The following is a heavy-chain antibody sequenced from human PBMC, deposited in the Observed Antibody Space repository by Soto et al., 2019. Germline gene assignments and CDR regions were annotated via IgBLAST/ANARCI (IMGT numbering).Heavy chain of an antibody. CDR1: GFTFSSYA. V-gene: IGHV3-23*01. Sequence: GGSLRLSCAASGFTFSSYAMSWVRQAPGKGLEWVSAISGSGGSTYYADSVKGRFTISRDNSKNTLYLQMSSLRAEDTAVYYCAKGDRMIVVVMLFDYWGQGTLVTVSS. CDR3: AKGDRMIVVVMLFDY. CDR2: ISGSGGST. J-gene: IGHJ4*02. D-gene: IGHD3-22*01.